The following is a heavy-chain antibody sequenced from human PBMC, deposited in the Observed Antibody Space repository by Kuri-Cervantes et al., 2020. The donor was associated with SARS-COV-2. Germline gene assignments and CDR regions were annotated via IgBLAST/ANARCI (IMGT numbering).Heavy chain of an antibody. D-gene: IGHD5-12*01. J-gene: IGHJ4*02. CDR2: INHSGST. V-gene: IGHV4-39*07. CDR1: GGSISSTSYY. Sequence: SETLSLTCTVSGGSISSTSYYWGWVRQPPGKGLEWIGEINHSGSTNYNPSLKSRVTISVDTSKNQFSLKLSSVTAADTAVYYCAREWKGRYSGTFTDYWGPGTLVTVSS. CDR3: AREWKGRYSGTFTDY.